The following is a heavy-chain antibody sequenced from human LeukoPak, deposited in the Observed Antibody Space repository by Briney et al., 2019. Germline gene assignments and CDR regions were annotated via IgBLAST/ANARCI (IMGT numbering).Heavy chain of an antibody. D-gene: IGHD3-22*01. CDR1: GGSISSYY. J-gene: IGHJ4*02. CDR2: IYYSGST. CDR3: ATYYYDSSGYYTFDY. V-gene: IGHV4-30-4*01. Sequence: SETLSLTCTVSGGSISSYYWSWIRQPPGKGLEWIGYIYYSGSTYYNPSLKSRVTISVDTSKNQFSLKLSSVTAADTAVYYCATYYYDSSGYYTFDYWGQGTLVTVSS.